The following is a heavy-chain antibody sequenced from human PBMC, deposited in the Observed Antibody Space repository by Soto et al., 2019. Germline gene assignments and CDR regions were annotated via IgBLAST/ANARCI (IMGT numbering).Heavy chain of an antibody. J-gene: IGHJ4*02. D-gene: IGHD3-3*01. CDR3: ARGGSQPTIFGAGSDY. V-gene: IGHV4-34*01. CDR1: GGSFSGYY. CDR2: INHSGST. Sequence: QVQLQQWGAGLLKPSETLSLTCAVYGGSFSGYYWSWIRQPPGQGLESIGEINHSGSTNYNPSLTRRVTISVDTSKNQFSLKLSSVTAADTAVYYCARGGSQPTIFGAGSDYWGQGTLVTVSS.